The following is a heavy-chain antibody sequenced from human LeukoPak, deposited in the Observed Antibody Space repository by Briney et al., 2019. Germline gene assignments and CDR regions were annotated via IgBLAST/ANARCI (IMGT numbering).Heavy chain of an antibody. J-gene: IGHJ4*02. CDR2: IIPIFGTA. D-gene: IGHD5-12*01. Sequence: GASVKVSCKXSGGTFSSYAISWVRQAPGQGLEWMGGIIPIFGTANYSQKFQGRVTITADESTSTAYMELSSLRSEDTAVYYCARAARYSGYDLDYWGQGTLVTVSS. CDR3: ARAARYSGYDLDY. CDR1: GGTFSSYA. V-gene: IGHV1-69*13.